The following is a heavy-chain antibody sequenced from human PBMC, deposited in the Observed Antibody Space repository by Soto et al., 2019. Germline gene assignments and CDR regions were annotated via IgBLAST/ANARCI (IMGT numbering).Heavy chain of an antibody. Sequence: GGSLRLSCAASGFTFSSYWMSWVRQAPGKGLEWVANIKQDGSEKYYVDSVKGRFTISRDNAKNSLYLQMNSLRAEDTAVYYCARGPTITIFGVVRDEYYWGREPWSPSPQ. CDR3: ARGPTITIFGVVRDEYY. CDR1: GFTFSSYW. D-gene: IGHD3-3*01. V-gene: IGHV3-7*05. CDR2: IKQDGSEK. J-gene: IGHJ4*02.